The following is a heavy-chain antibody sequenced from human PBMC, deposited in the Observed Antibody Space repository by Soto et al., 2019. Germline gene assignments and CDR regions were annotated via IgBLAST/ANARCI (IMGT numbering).Heavy chain of an antibody. CDR3: ASPGGFGGLFRGFSFRAFDI. CDR1: GGSVSSGSYY. V-gene: IGHV4-61*01. Sequence: QVQLQESGPGLVKPSETLSLTCTVSGGSVSSGSYYWSWIRQPPGKGLEWIGYIYYSGSTNYNPSLKSRVTISVDTSKNQFSLKLSSVTAADTAVYYCASPGGFGGLFRGFSFRAFDIWGQGTMVTVSS. D-gene: IGHD3-10*01. J-gene: IGHJ3*02. CDR2: IYYSGST.